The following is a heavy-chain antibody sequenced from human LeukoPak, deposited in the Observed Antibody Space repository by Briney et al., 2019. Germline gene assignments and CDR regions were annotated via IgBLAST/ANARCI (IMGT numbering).Heavy chain of an antibody. CDR2: ISGSGGST. CDR3: AKGSRIAALPNDY. V-gene: IGHV3-23*01. D-gene: IGHD6-6*01. Sequence: GWSLRLSCAASGFTFSSYAMSWVHQAPGKGLEWVSAISGSGGSTYYADSVKGRFTISRDNSKNTLYLQMNSLRAEDTAVYYCAKGSRIAALPNDYWGQGTLVTVSS. J-gene: IGHJ4*02. CDR1: GFTFSSYA.